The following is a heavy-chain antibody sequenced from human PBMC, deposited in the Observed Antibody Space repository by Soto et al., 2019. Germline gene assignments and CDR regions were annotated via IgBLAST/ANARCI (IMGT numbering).Heavy chain of an antibody. J-gene: IGHJ6*02. D-gene: IGHD3-10*01. CDR3: ARAGKYYYGSGSPYYYGMDV. V-gene: IGHV1-18*04. CDR1: GYTFTSYG. Sequence: QVQLVQSGAEVKKPGASVKVSCKASGYTFTSYGVSWVRQAPGQGLEWMGWISGNNGNTNYAQKLQGRVTMTTDTSTSTAYMELRSLRSDDTAVYYCARAGKYYYGSGSPYYYGMDVWCQGITVTVSS. CDR2: ISGNNGNT.